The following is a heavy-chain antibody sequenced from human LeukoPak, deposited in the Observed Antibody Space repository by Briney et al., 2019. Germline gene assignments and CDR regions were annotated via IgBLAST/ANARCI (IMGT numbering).Heavy chain of an antibody. CDR1: GFTFSSYA. D-gene: IGHD6-13*01. CDR3: ARGGQQNPYGAFDI. Sequence: PGRSLRLSCAASGFTFSSYAMHWVRQAPGKGLEWVAVISYDGSNKYYADSVKGRFTISRDNSKNTLYLQMNSLRAEDTAVYYCARGGQQNPYGAFDIWGQGTMVTVSS. V-gene: IGHV3-30-3*01. CDR2: ISYDGSNK. J-gene: IGHJ3*02.